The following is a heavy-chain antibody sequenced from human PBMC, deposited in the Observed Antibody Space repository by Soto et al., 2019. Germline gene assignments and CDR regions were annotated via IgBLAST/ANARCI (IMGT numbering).Heavy chain of an antibody. V-gene: IGHV3-30*18. CDR2: TSYDGNNE. Sequence: GGSLRLSCAASGFTFSNYAMHWVRQAPGKGLEWVALTSYDGNNEYYTDSVKGRFTISRDNSKNTLFLQMNSPRPEDTAVYYCAKDKGVFNWANSYFDYWGQGALVTVSS. J-gene: IGHJ4*02. CDR3: AKDKGVFNWANSYFDY. D-gene: IGHD1-1*01. CDR1: GFTFSNYA.